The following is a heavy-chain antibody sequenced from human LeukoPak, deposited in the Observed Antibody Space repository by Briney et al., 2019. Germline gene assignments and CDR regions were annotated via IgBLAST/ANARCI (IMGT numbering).Heavy chain of an antibody. CDR1: GDSFSSYY. CDR2: IYYSGST. CDR3: ARDSSSSGIYYYYYMDV. J-gene: IGHJ6*03. V-gene: IGHV4-59*01. Sequence: SETLSLTCTVSGDSFSSYYWSWIRQPPGKGLEWIGYIYYSGSTNYNPSLKSRVTISVDTSKNQFSLKLSSVTAADTAVYYCARDSSSSGIYYYYYMDVWGKGTTVTVSS. D-gene: IGHD6-6*01.